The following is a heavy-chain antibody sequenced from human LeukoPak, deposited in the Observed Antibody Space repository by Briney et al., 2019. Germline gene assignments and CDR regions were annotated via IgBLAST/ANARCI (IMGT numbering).Heavy chain of an antibody. D-gene: IGHD4-11*01. CDR3: AKETYSNSDSDFDY. J-gene: IGHJ4*02. CDR2: ISGDGERT. V-gene: IGHV3-43*02. CDR1: GVSFGDYA. Sequence: GGSLRLSCAASGVSFGDYAIHWVRQLPGKGLEWVSVISGDGERTDYADSVKGRFTVSRDNSKNSLYLQMNSLRSEDTALYYCAKETYSNSDSDFDYWGQGTLVTVSS.